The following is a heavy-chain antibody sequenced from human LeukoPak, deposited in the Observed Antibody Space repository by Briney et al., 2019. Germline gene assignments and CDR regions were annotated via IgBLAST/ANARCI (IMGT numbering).Heavy chain of an antibody. D-gene: IGHD3-22*01. V-gene: IGHV4-61*02. Sequence: PSRTLSLTCTVSGDSISSGSYYWSWIRQPAGKGLEWIGRIYTSGSTNYNPSLKSRVTISVDTSKNQFSLKLSSVTAADTAVYYCAREEYYSDNSGYYPDFWGQGTLVTVSS. CDR1: GDSISSGSYY. CDR3: AREEYYSDNSGYYPDF. J-gene: IGHJ4*02. CDR2: IYTSGST.